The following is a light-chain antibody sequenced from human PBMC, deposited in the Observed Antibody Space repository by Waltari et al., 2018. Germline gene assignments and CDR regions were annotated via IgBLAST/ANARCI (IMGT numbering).Light chain of an antibody. CDR3: QQRSNWPFT. CDR1: QSVSSD. CDR2: DAS. J-gene: IGKJ4*01. Sequence: EIVLTQSPATLSLSPGERATLSCRASQSVSSDLAWFLQKPGQAPRLLIYDASDRATGIPARFSGSGSGTDFTLTISSLEPEEFAVYYCQQRSNWPFTFGGGTKVEIK. V-gene: IGKV3-11*01.